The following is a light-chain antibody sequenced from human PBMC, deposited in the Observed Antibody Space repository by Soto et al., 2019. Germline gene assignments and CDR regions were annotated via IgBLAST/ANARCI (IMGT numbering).Light chain of an antibody. Sequence: QSALTQPASVSGSPGQSITISCTGTSSDGGGYNYVSWYQHHPGKAPELMIYGVSNRPLGVSNRFSGSKSGNTASLTISGLQAEDEADYYCSSYTGSSTLLFGGGTKLTVL. V-gene: IGLV2-14*03. CDR2: GVS. CDR3: SSYTGSSTLL. CDR1: SSDGGGYNY. J-gene: IGLJ2*01.